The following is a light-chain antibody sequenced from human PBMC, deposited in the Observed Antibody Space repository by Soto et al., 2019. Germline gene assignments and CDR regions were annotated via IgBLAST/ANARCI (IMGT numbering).Light chain of an antibody. CDR2: EVT. CDR1: SSDVGGYNY. V-gene: IGLV2-14*03. CDR3: SSNTCASNQVV. Sequence: QSAMTQPASVSGSPGQSITIYCTGSSSDVGGYNYVSWYQEHTGKAPKLMIYEVTNRPSGVSNRLSGSKPGNTDSLTISGIQAEDEADYYRSSNTCASNQVVFCGGTRLTAL. J-gene: IGLJ2*01.